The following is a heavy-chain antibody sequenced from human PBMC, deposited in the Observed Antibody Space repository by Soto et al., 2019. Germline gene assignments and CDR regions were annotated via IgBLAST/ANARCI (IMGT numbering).Heavy chain of an antibody. CDR1: GFTFSSDS. CDR2: ISGSGGST. D-gene: IGHD6-13*01. V-gene: IGHV3-23*01. CDR3: ARAGSSRTYYFDY. Sequence: TGGSLRLSCAASGFTFSSDSMNWVRQAPGKGLEWVSAISGSGGSTYYADSVKGRFTISRDNSKNTLYLQMNSLRAEDTAVYYCARAGSSRTYYFDYWGQGTLVTVSS. J-gene: IGHJ4*02.